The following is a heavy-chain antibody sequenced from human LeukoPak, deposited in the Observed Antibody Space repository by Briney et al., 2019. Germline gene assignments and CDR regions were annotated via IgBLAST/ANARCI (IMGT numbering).Heavy chain of an antibody. V-gene: IGHV3-11*04. CDR1: GFIFSDHY. CDR2: ISTSSSTI. CDR3: ARLSTVTNFDY. J-gene: IGHJ4*02. D-gene: IGHD4-17*01. Sequence: GGSLRLSCAASGFIFSDHYMSWIRQAPGKGLEWVSYISTSSSTIYYADSVRGRFTISRDNAKNSLYLQMNSLRAEDTAVYYCARLSTVTNFDYWGQGTLVTVPS.